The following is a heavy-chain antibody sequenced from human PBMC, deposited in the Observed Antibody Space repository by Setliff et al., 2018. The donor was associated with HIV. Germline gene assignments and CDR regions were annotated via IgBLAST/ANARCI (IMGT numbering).Heavy chain of an antibody. CDR1: GGSISSYY. V-gene: IGHV4-4*08. D-gene: IGHD1-26*01. CDR2: IYYSGST. CDR3: AREMWAERVMDV. Sequence: KPSETLSLTCTVSGGSISSYYWSWIRQPPGKGLEWIGYIYYSGSTNYSPSLKSRVTISVDTSKNQFSLKLISVTAADTAVYYCAREMWAERVMDVWGNGTTVTVSS. J-gene: IGHJ6*03.